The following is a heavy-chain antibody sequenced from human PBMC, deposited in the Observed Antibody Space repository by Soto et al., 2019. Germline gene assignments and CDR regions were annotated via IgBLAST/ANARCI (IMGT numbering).Heavy chain of an antibody. CDR1: GCSISSGGYS. CDR2: IYHSGST. CDR3: ARAGGLGGVAVDY. Sequence: SDTLSLTFAVSGCSISSGGYSWSWILQPPGKGLEWIGYIYHSGSTYYNPSLKSRVTISVDRSKNQFSLKLSSVTAADTAVYYCARAGGLGGVAVDYWGQGTLVTVSS. J-gene: IGHJ4*02. D-gene: IGHD6-19*01. V-gene: IGHV4-30-2*01.